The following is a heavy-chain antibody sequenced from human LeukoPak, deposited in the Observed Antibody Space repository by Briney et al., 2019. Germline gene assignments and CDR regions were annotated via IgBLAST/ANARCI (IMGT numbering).Heavy chain of an antibody. CDR3: ARDHGSQDSGAWYVFDY. J-gene: IGHJ4*02. Sequence: GGSLRLSCAASGFXFNHYAMSWVRQAPGQGLEWASGINHHGHTFYADSAKSPFTISRDNSKNTVFLQMNSLRADDTAEYFCARDHGSQDSGAWYVFDYWGRGTLVTVSS. CDR2: INHHGHT. D-gene: IGHD6-19*01. V-gene: IGHV3-23*01. CDR1: GFXFNHYA.